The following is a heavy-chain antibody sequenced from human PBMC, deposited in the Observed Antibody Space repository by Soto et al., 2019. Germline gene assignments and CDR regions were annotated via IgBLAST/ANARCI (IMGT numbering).Heavy chain of an antibody. CDR3: AKDVWGVTGTDY. V-gene: IGHV3-30*18. CDR1: GFTFSSYG. Sequence: PGGSLRLSCAACGFTFSSYGMHWVRQAPGKGLEWVAVISYDGSNKYYADSVKGRFTISRDNSKNTLYLQMNSLRAEDTAVYYCAKDVWGVTGTDYWGQETLVTVAS. D-gene: IGHD3-16*01. J-gene: IGHJ4*02. CDR2: ISYDGSNK.